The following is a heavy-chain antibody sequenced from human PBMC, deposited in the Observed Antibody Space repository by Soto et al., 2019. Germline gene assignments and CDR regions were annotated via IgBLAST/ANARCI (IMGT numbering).Heavy chain of an antibody. Sequence: GSLRLSCAGSGFTFSSYLMSWVRQGPGKVLEWVANIKQNGSEKYYVDSVKGRFTISRDNAKNSLYLQMNSLRAEDTAVYYCAHSTGYRYGSFGCWGQGTWDTLSS. J-gene: IGHJ4*02. D-gene: IGHD5-18*01. CDR1: GFTFSSYL. CDR2: IKQNGSEK. CDR3: AHSTGYRYGSFGC. V-gene: IGHV3-7*01.